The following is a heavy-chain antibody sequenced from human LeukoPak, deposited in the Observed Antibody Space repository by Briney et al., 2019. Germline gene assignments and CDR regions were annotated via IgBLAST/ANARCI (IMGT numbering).Heavy chain of an antibody. D-gene: IGHD3-3*01. CDR1: GYTFTSYD. V-gene: IGHV1-8*03. Sequence: APVKVSCKASGYTFTSYDINWVRQATGQGLEWMGWMNPNSGNTGYAQKFQGRVTITRNTSISTAYMELSSLRSEDTAVYYCARRIAIFGVVITLGYWGQGTLVTVSS. CDR3: ARRIAIFGVVITLGY. J-gene: IGHJ4*02. CDR2: MNPNSGNT.